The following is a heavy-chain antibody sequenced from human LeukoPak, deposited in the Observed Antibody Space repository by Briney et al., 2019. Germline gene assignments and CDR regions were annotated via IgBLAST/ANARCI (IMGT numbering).Heavy chain of an antibody. J-gene: IGHJ4*02. V-gene: IGHV4-34*01. CDR3: ARARVILEWLPYFDY. D-gene: IGHD3-3*01. CDR1: GGSFSGYY. Sequence: KPSETLSLTCAVYGGSFSGYYWSWIRQPPGKGLEWIGEINHSGSTNYNPSLKSRVTISVDTSKNQFSLKLSSVTAADTAVYYCARARVILEWLPYFDYWGQGTLVTVSS. CDR2: INHSGST.